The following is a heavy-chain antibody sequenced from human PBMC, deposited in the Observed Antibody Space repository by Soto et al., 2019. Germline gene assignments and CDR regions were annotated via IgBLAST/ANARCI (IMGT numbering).Heavy chain of an antibody. D-gene: IGHD6-13*01. CDR2: LSYDGGDK. J-gene: IGHJ4*02. CDR1: GFTFSDYA. CDR3: ARERDLAAASYYFDY. Sequence: PGGSLRVSCAASGFTFSDYAMHWVRQSPGRGLEWVAVLSYDGGDKYFADSVKGRFSISRDNSKNTLYLQMNSLRAEDTAVYYWARERDLAAASYYFDYWGQGTLGTVSS. V-gene: IGHV3-30-3*01.